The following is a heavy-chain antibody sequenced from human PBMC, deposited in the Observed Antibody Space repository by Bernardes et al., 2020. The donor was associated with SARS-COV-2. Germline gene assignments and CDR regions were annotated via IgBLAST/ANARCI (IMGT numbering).Heavy chain of an antibody. J-gene: IGHJ5*02. V-gene: IGHV3-33*05. Sequence: GGSLILSCEASGFSLSDYGMHSVRQAPGKGRGWGSCLSSDGSTESYAASVKGRFTISRDNFRNTLSLQMNAVRGEDTATYYCARATETNCANRICDGRWFDPWGQGTLVTVSP. D-gene: IGHD2-8*01. CDR1: GFSLSDYG. CDR2: LSSDGSTE. CDR3: ARATETNCANRICDGRWFDP.